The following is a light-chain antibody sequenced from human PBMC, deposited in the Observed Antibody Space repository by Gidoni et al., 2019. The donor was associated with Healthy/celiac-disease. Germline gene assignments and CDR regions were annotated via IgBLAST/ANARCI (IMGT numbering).Light chain of an antibody. J-gene: IGKJ1*01. CDR3: QQYNSYSRT. Sequence: DIQMTQSPSTLSASVGDRVTITCRASQSISSWLAWYQQKPGKAPKLLIYDASSLESGVPSRFSGSGSGTEFTLTISSLQPDDFATYYCQQYNSYSRTFXQGTKVEIK. CDR1: QSISSW. CDR2: DAS. V-gene: IGKV1-5*01.